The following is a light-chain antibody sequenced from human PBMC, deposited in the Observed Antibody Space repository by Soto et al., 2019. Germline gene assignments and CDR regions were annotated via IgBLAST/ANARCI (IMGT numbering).Light chain of an antibody. CDR3: QQRSDWPWT. J-gene: IGKJ1*01. CDR1: QSVSSY. CDR2: EAS. Sequence: EIVLTQSPATLSLSQRERATLSCRASQSVSSYLAWYQQKPGQAPRLLMYEASNRATGIPARFSGGGSGTDFTLTISSLEPEDFAVYYCQQRSDWPWTFGQGTKVDI. V-gene: IGKV3-11*01.